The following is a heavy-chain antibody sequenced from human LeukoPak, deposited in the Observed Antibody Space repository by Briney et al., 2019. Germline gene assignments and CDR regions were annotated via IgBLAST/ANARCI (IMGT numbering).Heavy chain of an antibody. CDR1: GYTFTYHY. CDR3: ARESDSGKDFDC. J-gene: IGHJ4*02. D-gene: IGHD1-26*01. CDR2: INSNNGNT. V-gene: IGHV1-46*01. Sequence: ASVKVSCKASGYTFTYHYIHLVRQAPGQGLEWMGIINSNNGNTNYAQKFQGRVTMTRDTSASTVYMELSSLGSEDTAVYYCARESDSGKDFDCWGQGALVTVSS.